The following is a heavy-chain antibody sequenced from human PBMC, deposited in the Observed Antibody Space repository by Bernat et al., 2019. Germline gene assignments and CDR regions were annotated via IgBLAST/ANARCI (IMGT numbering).Heavy chain of an antibody. CDR2: IYYSGST. CDR3: ARRTTTVVHY. V-gene: IGHV4-39*01. Sequence: QLQLQESGPGLVKPSETLSLTCTVSGGSISSSGYYWDWIRPPPGKGLEWIGSIYYSGSTYYNPSLKSRVTISVDTSKNQFSLKLSSVTAADTSVYYCARRTTTVVHYWGQGTLVTVSS. D-gene: IGHD4-17*01. J-gene: IGHJ4*02. CDR1: GGSISSSGYY.